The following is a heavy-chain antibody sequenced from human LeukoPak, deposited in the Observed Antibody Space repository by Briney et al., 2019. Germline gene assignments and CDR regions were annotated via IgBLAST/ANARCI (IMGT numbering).Heavy chain of an antibody. CDR3: ARDFEQYLAY. CDR2: ISSSSSYI. CDR1: GFTFSSYR. D-gene: IGHD3-9*01. J-gene: IGHJ4*02. V-gene: IGHV3-21*01. Sequence: GGSLRLSCAASGFTFSSYRMNWVRQAPGKGLEWVSSISSSSSYIYYADSVKGRFTISRDNAKNSLYLQMNSLRAEDTAVYYCARDFEQYLAYWGQGTLVSVSS.